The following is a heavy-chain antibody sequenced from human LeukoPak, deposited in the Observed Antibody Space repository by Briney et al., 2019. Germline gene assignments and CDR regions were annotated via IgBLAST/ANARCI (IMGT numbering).Heavy chain of an antibody. CDR1: GFTFSDYY. D-gene: IGHD3-9*01. J-gene: IGHJ6*03. CDR3: AKRLGISTGYYYMDV. CDR2: ISGSGSST. V-gene: IGHV3-23*01. Sequence: GGSLRLSCAASGFTFSDYYMSWIRQAPGKGLEWVSAISGSGSSTYYADSVKGRFTISRDNSKNTLYLQVNSLRAEDTAVYYCAKRLGISTGYYYMDVWGKGTTVTVSS.